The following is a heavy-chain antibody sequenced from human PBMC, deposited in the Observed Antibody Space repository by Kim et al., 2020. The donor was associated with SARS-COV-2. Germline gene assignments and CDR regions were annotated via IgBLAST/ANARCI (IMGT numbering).Heavy chain of an antibody. D-gene: IGHD5-12*01. CDR2: IYYSGST. V-gene: IGHV4-39*01. J-gene: IGHJ4*02. Sequence: SETLSLTCTVSGGSISSSSYYWGWIRQPPGKGLEWIGSIYYSGSTYYNPSLKSRVTISVDTSKNQFSLKLSSVTAADTAVYYCARHYRGYLPLGYWGQGTLVTVSS. CDR1: GGSISSSSYY. CDR3: ARHYRGYLPLGY.